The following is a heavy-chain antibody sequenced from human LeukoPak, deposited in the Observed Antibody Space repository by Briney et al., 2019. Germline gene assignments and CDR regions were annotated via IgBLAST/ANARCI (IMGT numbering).Heavy chain of an antibody. CDR3: ARAVGYYYYYMGV. CDR1: GGSISNYY. CDR2: IYYSGST. V-gene: IGHV4-59*01. Sequence: SETLSLTCTVSGGSISNYYWSWIRQPPGKGLEWIGYIYYSGSTNYNPSLKSRVTISVDTSKNQFSLKLSSVTAADTAVYYCARAVGYYYYYMGVWAKGTTVNVSS. J-gene: IGHJ6*03. D-gene: IGHD2-15*01.